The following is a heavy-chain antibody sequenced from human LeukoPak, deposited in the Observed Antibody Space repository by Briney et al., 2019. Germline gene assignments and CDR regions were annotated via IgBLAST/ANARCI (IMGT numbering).Heavy chain of an antibody. CDR1: GYTFTGYY. CDR3: ARDEGRGYSYGYY. CDR2: INPNSGGT. D-gene: IGHD5-18*01. V-gene: IGHV1-2*02. Sequence: ASVKVSCKASGYTFTGYYMLWVRQAPGQGLEWMGWINPNSGGTNYAQKFQGRVTMTRDTSISTAYMELSRLRSDDTAVYYCARDEGRGYSYGYYWGQGTLVTVSS. J-gene: IGHJ4*02.